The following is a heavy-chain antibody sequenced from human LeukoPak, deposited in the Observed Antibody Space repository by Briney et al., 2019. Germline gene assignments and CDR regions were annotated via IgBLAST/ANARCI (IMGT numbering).Heavy chain of an antibody. CDR2: IYYSGST. D-gene: IGHD1-26*01. J-gene: IGHJ5*02. CDR1: GGSISSYY. Sequence: SETLSLTCTVSGGSISSYYWSWIRQPPGKGLEWIGCIYYSGSTNYNPSLKSRVNISLDTSKNQFSLKLSSVTAADTAVYYCASGTASGSYQTDWFDPWGQGTLVTVSS. CDR3: ASGTASGSYQTDWFDP. V-gene: IGHV4-59*12.